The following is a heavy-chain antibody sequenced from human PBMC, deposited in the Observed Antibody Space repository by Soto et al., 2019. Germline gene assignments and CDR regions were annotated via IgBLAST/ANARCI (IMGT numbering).Heavy chain of an antibody. V-gene: IGHV3-23*01. CDR2: ISGSGGST. CDR3: ARRRLWTTVAAEYFQH. D-gene: IGHD4-17*01. CDR1: GFTFSSYA. Sequence: GGSLRLSCAASGFTFSSYAMSWVRQAPGKGLEWVSAISGSGGSTYYADSVKGRFTISRDNSKNTLYLQMNSLRAEDTAVYYCARRRLWTTVAAEYFQHWGQGTLVTVSS. J-gene: IGHJ1*01.